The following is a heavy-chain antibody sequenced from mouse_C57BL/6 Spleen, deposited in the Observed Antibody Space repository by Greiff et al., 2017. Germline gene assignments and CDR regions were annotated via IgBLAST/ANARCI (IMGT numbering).Heavy chain of an antibody. CDR2: ISDGGSYT. CDR1: GFTFSSYA. CDR3: ARVGHFDY. Sequence: DVHLVESGGGLVKPGGSLKLSCAASGFTFSSYAMSWVRQTPEKRLEWVATISDGGSYTYYPDNVKGRFTISRDNAKNNLYLQMGHLKSEDTAMYYCARVGHFDYWGQGTTLTVSS. V-gene: IGHV5-4*01. J-gene: IGHJ2*01.